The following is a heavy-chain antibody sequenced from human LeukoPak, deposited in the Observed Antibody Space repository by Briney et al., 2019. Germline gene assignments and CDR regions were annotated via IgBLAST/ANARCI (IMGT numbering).Heavy chain of an antibody. J-gene: IGHJ4*02. CDR3: ARGKKQWLVRGAFDI. CDR1: GGSFSGYY. CDR2: INHSGST. V-gene: IGHV4-34*01. D-gene: IGHD6-19*01. Sequence: SETLSLTCAVYGGSFSGYYWSWIRQPPGKGLEWIGEINHSGSTNYNPSLKSRVTISVDTSKNQFSLKLSSVTAADTAVYYCARGKKQWLVRGAFDIWGRGTLVTVSS.